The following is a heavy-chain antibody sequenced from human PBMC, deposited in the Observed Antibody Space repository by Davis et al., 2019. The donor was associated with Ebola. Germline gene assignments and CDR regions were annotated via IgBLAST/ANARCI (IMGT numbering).Heavy chain of an antibody. Sequence: ASVKVSCKASGYTFTNYYMHWVRQAPGQGLEWMGMINPNDGRTIYAQKFQGRVTVTRDMSTTTVYMDLSSLRSDDTAVFYCARASFGYNSGWYADYWGPGSLVTVSS. J-gene: IGHJ4*02. CDR1: GYTFTNYY. V-gene: IGHV1-46*01. CDR3: ARASFGYNSGWYADY. D-gene: IGHD6-19*01. CDR2: INPNDGRT.